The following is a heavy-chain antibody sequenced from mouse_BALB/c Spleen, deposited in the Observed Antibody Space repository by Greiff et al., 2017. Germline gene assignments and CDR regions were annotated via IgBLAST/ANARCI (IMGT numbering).Heavy chain of an antibody. CDR3: TRGWYAPFDY. Sequence: EVKVEESGGGLVQPGGSMKLSCVASGFTFSNYWMNWVRQSPEKGLEWVAEIRLKSNNYATHYAESVKGRFTISRDDSKSSVYLQMNNLRAEDTGIYYCTRGWYAPFDYWGQGTTLTVSS. V-gene: IGHV6-6*02. D-gene: IGHD1-1*02. J-gene: IGHJ2*01. CDR1: GFTFSNYW. CDR2: IRLKSNNYAT.